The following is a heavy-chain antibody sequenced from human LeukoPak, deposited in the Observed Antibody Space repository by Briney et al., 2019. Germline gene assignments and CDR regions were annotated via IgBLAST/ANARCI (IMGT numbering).Heavy chain of an antibody. CDR2: ISGSGGST. CDR3: ATDVGAIFFDS. V-gene: IGHV3-23*01. CDR1: GFTFSSYA. J-gene: IGHJ4*02. Sequence: GGSLRLSCAASGFTFSSYAMSWVRQAPGKGLEWVSAISGSGGSTYYADSVKGRFTISRDNSKNTLYLQMNSLRAEDTAIYYCATDVGAIFFDSWGQGNLVTVSS. D-gene: IGHD2-21*01.